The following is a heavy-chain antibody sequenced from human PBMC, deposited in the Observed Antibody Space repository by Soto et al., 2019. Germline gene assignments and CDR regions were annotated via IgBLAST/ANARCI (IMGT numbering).Heavy chain of an antibody. J-gene: IGHJ4*02. Sequence: SVKVSCKASGYTFTSYYMHWVRQASGQGLEWMGIINPSGGSTSYAQKFQGRVTMTRDTSTSTVYMELSSLRSEDTAVYYCAVYCSSTSCPGYFDYWGQGTLVTVSS. V-gene: IGHV1-46*01. CDR1: GYTFTSYY. CDR2: INPSGGST. D-gene: IGHD2-2*01. CDR3: AVYCSSTSCPGYFDY.